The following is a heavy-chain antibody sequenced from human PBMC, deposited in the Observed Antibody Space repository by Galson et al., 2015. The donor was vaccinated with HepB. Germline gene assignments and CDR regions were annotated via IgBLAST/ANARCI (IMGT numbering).Heavy chain of an antibody. Sequence: SVKVSCKASGYTFTSYAMHWVRQAPGQRLEWMGWINAGNGNTKYSQKFQGRVTITRDTSASTAYMELSSLRSEDTAVYYCARCTVTRYYYYYGMDVWGQGTTVTVSS. D-gene: IGHD4-11*01. CDR2: INAGNGNT. CDR3: ARCTVTRYYYYYGMDV. J-gene: IGHJ6*02. V-gene: IGHV1-3*01. CDR1: GYTFTSYA.